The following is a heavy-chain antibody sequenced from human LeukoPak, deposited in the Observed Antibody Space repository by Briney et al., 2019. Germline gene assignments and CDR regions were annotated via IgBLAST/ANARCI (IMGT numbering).Heavy chain of an antibody. V-gene: IGHV5-51*01. Sequence: GAALQISCQGSGFHFTSYWIGWVRPMPGKGLEWMGIIYPGDSDTRYSRSCQGQVTISADKSISNAYLQWSSRKASDTDMYYCARHNGVLSYPDYWGQGTLVTVSS. CDR2: IYPGDSDT. CDR3: ARHNGVLSYPDY. D-gene: IGHD3-10*01. CDR1: GFHFTSYW. J-gene: IGHJ4*02.